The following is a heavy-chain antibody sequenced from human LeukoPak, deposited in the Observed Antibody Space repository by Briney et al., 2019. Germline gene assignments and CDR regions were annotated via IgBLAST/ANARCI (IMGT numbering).Heavy chain of an antibody. V-gene: IGHV1-3*01. J-gene: IGHJ6*01. D-gene: IGHD3-10*01. CDR3: ARGFGYYYGSGSYGMDV. Sequence: ASVKVSCKASGYTFTSYAMHWVRQAPGQRLEWMGWINAGNGNTKYSQKFQGRVTITRDTSASTAYMELSSLRSEDTAVYYCARGFGYYYGSGSYGMDVWGQGTTVTVSS. CDR2: INAGNGNT. CDR1: GYTFTSYA.